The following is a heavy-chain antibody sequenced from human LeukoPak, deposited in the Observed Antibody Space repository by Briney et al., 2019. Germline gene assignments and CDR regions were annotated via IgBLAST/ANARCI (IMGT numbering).Heavy chain of an antibody. CDR2: MKQDGSEK. Sequence: PGGSLRLSCAATGFSFRSYWMNWVLQAPVKGREWLAIMKQDGSEKHYKGSVEGRFTISRDNAKNSLHLQMNSLRAEDTAVYYCAGGSGYLITSWGQGTLVTVSS. CDR3: AGGSGYLITS. J-gene: IGHJ5*02. D-gene: IGHD3-9*01. V-gene: IGHV3-7*01. CDR1: GFSFRSYW.